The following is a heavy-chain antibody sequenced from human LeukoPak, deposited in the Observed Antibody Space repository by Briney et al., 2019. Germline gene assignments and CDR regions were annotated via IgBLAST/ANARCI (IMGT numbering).Heavy chain of an antibody. CDR3: ARAPLMGTVVNPNWYFDL. Sequence: GGSLRLSCAASGFTFSSYAMSWVRHAPGKGLEWVSAIGTAGDTYYPGSVKGRFTISRENAKNSLYLQMNSLRAGDTAVYYCARAPLMGTVVNPNWYFDLWGRGTLVTVSS. CDR2: IGTAGDT. CDR1: GFTFSSYA. J-gene: IGHJ2*01. D-gene: IGHD4-23*01. V-gene: IGHV3-13*01.